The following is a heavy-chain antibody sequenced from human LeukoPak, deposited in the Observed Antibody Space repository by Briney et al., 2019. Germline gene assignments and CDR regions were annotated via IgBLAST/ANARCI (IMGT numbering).Heavy chain of an antibody. Sequence: GGSLRLSCAASGFTFSSYAMSWVRQAPXKXLEWVSAISGSGGSTYYADSVKGRFTISRDNSKNTLYLQMNSLRAEDTAVYYCAKDSQEWELLGFFDYWGQGTLVTVSS. CDR1: GFTFSSYA. D-gene: IGHD1-26*01. CDR3: AKDSQEWELLGFFDY. V-gene: IGHV3-23*01. CDR2: ISGSGGST. J-gene: IGHJ4*02.